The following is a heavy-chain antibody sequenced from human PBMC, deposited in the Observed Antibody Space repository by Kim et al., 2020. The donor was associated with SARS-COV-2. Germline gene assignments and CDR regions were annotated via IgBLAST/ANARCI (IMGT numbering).Heavy chain of an antibody. J-gene: IGHJ4*02. V-gene: IGHV3-48*02. CDR3: ARDIEGGNPDERFDY. Sequence: DSVKGRFTISRDNAKNSLYLQMNSLRDEDTAVYYCARDIEGGNPDERFDYWGQGTLVTVSS. D-gene: IGHD2-15*01.